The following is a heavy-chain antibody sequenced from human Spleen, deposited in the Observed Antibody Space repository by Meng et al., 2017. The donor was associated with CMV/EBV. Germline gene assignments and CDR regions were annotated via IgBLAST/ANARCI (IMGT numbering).Heavy chain of an antibody. D-gene: IGHD5-12*01. CDR2: FYYSAST. J-gene: IGHJ4*02. Sequence: SETLSLTCAVSGASVSSSTHYWGWIRQPPGKGLEWIGTFYYSASTYYNPSLKSRITIADDTSKNQFSLKLSSVTAADTAVYYCAATSGSLAYFDYWGQGTLVTVSS. V-gene: IGHV4-39*07. CDR1: GASVSSSTHY. CDR3: AATSGSLAYFDY.